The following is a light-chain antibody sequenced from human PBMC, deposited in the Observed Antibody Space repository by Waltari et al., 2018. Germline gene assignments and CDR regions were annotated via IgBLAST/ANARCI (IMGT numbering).Light chain of an antibody. CDR3: QQYSNWPPPFT. V-gene: IGKV3-15*01. Sequence: EIVMTQSPATLSVSPGERVTLSCRASQSISTNLAWYQQRPGQAPRLLIYAASSRATDIPARFSGSGSGTEFTLTISSLHSEDFAVYYCQQYSNWPPPFTFGGGTKVE. CDR2: AAS. CDR1: QSISTN. J-gene: IGKJ4*01.